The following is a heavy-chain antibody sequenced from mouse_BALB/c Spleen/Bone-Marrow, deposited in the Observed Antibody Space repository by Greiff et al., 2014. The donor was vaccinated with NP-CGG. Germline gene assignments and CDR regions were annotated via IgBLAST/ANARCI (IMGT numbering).Heavy chain of an antibody. CDR2: IYPGDGDT. Sequence: QVQLQQSGAELVRPGSSVKISCKASGYEFSSYWMNWVKQRPGQGLEWIGQIYPGDGDTNYNGKFKGKATLTADKSSSTAYMQVSSLTSEDSAVYFCARVYYGNLDYWGQGTSVTASS. CDR1: GYEFSSYW. J-gene: IGHJ4*01. CDR3: ARVYYGNLDY. V-gene: IGHV1-80*01. D-gene: IGHD2-1*01.